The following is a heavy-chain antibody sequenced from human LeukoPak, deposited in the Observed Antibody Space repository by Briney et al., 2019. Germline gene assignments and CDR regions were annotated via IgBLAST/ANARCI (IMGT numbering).Heavy chain of an antibody. J-gene: IGHJ4*01. CDR3: ARDSGWNAFDY. Sequence: GGSLRISCAASGFTFSNSWMAWVRQAPGKGLEGVANIREDGSQKNYIDSVKGRFTISRDNTKKSLFLQMNNLRVEDTAVYYCARDSGWNAFDYWGQGTLVTVSS. D-gene: IGHD6-25*01. CDR2: IREDGSQK. V-gene: IGHV3-7*03. CDR1: GFTFSNSW.